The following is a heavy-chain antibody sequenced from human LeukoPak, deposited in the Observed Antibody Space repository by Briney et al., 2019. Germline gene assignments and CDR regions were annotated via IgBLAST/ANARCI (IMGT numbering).Heavy chain of an antibody. J-gene: IGHJ3*01. CDR2: IESDGTST. D-gene: IGHD6-13*01. Sequence: PGGSLRLSCAASGFTFTTSWMHWFRQAPGKGLVWVSRIESDGTSTTYADSVKGRFTISRDNAKNTLYLQMNSLRAEDTAVYYCARDQYSCTWYRGASDVWGQGTMVSVSS. V-gene: IGHV3-74*01. CDR3: ARDQYSCTWYRGASDV. CDR1: GFTFTTSW.